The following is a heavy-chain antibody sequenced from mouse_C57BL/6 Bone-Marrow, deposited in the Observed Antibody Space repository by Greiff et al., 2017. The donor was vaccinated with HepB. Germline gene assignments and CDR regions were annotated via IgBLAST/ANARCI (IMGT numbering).Heavy chain of an antibody. CDR2: IDPSDSYT. CDR3: ARYGYDDYFDY. CDR1: GYTFTSYW. D-gene: IGHD2-2*01. Sequence: VQLQQPGAELVRPGPSVKLSCKASGYTFTSYWMHWVKQRPGQGLEWIGVIDPSDSYTNYNQKFKGKATLTVDTSSSTAYMQLSSLTSEDSAVYYCARYGYDDYFDYWGQGTTLTVSS. J-gene: IGHJ2*01. V-gene: IGHV1-59*01.